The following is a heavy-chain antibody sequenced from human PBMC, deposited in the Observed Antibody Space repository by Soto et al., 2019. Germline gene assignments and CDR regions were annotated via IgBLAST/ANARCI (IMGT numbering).Heavy chain of an antibody. CDR3: AKERPNSSRGPEY. D-gene: IGHD6-13*01. Sequence: QVQLVESGGGVVQPGRSLRLACVASGFIFSGHGMHWVRQVPGKGLEWVAVVSYDGRYTHYADSVKGRFTISRDNSKNKGYLQMNSLRAEDAARYYWAKERPNSSRGPEYWGQGTRVTVSS. V-gene: IGHV3-30*18. CDR2: VSYDGRYT. CDR1: GFIFSGHG. J-gene: IGHJ4*02.